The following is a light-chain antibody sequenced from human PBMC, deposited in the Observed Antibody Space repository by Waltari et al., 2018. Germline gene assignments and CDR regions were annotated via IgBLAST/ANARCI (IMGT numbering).Light chain of an antibody. CDR1: SLRSYY. V-gene: IGLV3-19*01. J-gene: IGLJ2*01. Sequence: SSELTQDPAVSVALGQTVRITCQGDSLRSYYASWYQQKPGQAPVLVIYGKNNRPSGIPDRSSGSSSGNTASLTITGAQAEDEADYYCNSRDSSGNPPVVFGGGTKLTVL. CDR3: NSRDSSGNPPVV. CDR2: GKN.